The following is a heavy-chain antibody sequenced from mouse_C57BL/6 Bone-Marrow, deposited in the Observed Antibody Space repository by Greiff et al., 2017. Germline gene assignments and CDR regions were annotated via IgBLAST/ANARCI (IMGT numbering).Heavy chain of an antibody. CDR3: ARATVVATNFDY. CDR2: IYPRSGNT. Sequence: QVQLQQSGAELARPGASVKLSCKASGYTFTSYGISGVKQRTGQGLEWIGEIYPRSGNTFYNEKFKGKATLTADKSSSTAYMELRSLTSEDSAVYFCARATVVATNFDYWGQGTTLTVSS. CDR1: GYTFTSYG. D-gene: IGHD1-1*01. J-gene: IGHJ2*01. V-gene: IGHV1-81*01.